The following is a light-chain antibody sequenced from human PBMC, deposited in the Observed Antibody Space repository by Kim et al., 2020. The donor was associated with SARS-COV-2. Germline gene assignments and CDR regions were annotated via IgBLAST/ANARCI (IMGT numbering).Light chain of an antibody. J-gene: IGLJ2*01. CDR2: EVS. CDR3: SSYAGSNNVV. V-gene: IGLV2-8*01. Sequence: QSALTQPPSASGSPGQSVTISCTGTSSDVGGYNYVSWYQQHPGKAPKLMIYEVSKRPSGVPDRFSGSKSGNTASLTVSGLQAEDEADYYCSSYAGSNNVVFGGVTKLNVL. CDR1: SSDVGGYNY.